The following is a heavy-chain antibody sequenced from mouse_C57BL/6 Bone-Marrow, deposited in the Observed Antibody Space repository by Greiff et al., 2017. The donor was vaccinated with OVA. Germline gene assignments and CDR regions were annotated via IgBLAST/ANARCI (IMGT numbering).Heavy chain of an antibody. CDR3: ARGDYSNYAMDY. CDR1: GYTFTSYW. CDR2: IDPSDSYT. J-gene: IGHJ4*01. D-gene: IGHD1-1*01. V-gene: IGHV1-50*01. Sequence: QVQLQQPGAELVKPGASVKLSCKASGYTFTSYWMQWVKQRPGQGLEWIGEIDPSDSYTNYNQKFKGKATLTVDTSSSTAYMQLSSLTSEDSAVSYCARGDYSNYAMDYWGQGTSVTVSS.